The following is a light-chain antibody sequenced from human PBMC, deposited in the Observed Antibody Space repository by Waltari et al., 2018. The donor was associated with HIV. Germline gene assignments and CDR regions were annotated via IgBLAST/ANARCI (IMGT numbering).Light chain of an antibody. V-gene: IGLV2-14*01. CDR1: ASAIRYYDS. CDR2: EVT. Sequence: QSALTQPATVPGSPGHSIVLPCTGSASAIRYYDSLPWYQQYPGQAPTALIYEVTSRPSGTSSRFSGSKSATTAFLAISKLQTVDEADYFCSSYTRRGTVVFGGGTRLTVL. CDR3: SSYTRRGTVV. J-gene: IGLJ2*01.